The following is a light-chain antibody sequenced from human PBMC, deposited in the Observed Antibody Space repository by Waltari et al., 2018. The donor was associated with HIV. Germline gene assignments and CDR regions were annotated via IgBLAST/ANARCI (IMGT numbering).Light chain of an antibody. V-gene: IGKV3-20*01. CDR2: DAS. Sequence: EIVLTQSPGPQSFSPGSSASLSCSASQTVTSNSMAWYQVRPGQAPRVVIYDASYRAADIPDRFTGSGSGTNFTLTITRLEPEDFALYFCQQYALSPFTFGQGTSLEV. CDR1: QTVTSNS. J-gene: IGKJ2*01. CDR3: QQYALSPFT.